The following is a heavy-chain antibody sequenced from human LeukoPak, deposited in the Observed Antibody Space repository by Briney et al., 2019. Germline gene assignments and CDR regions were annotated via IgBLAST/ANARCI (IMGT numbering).Heavy chain of an antibody. CDR2: IYYSGST. V-gene: IGHV4-39*07. CDR1: GGSISSSSYY. D-gene: IGHD1-26*01. CDR3: ASGSYYHLFDY. J-gene: IGHJ4*02. Sequence: PSETLSLTCTVSGGSISSSSYYWGWIRQPPGKGLEWIGSIYYSGSTYYNPSLKSRVTISVDTSRNQFSLKLSSVTAADTAVYYCASGSYYHLFDYWGQGTLVTVSS.